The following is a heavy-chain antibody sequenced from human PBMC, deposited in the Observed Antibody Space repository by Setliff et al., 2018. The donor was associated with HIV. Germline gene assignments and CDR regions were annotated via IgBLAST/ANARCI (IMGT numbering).Heavy chain of an antibody. CDR1: GGSFGDYN. J-gene: IGHJ5*02. D-gene: IGHD2-8*01. Sequence: PSETLSLTCAVYGGSFGDYNWSWIRQPPGKGLEWIGDIFYTGSTYYNPSLKSRVAISVDTSENQFSLKLNSVTAADTAVYYCARRGRDGVFIMFATGFDPWGQGALVTVSS. CDR2: IFYTGST. V-gene: IGHV4-34*12. CDR3: ARRGRDGVFIMFATGFDP.